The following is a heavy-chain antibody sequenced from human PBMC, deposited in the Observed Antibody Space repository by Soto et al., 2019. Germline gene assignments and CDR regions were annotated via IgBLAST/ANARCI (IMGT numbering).Heavy chain of an antibody. D-gene: IGHD3-22*01. Sequence: SVKVSCKASGYAFTCYYMHWVRQAPGQGLEWMGWINPSGGSTSYAQKFQGRVTMTRDTSTSTVYMELSSLRSEDTAVYYCARDFGYDSTGPRTHYFDYWGQGTLVTVSS. CDR1: GYAFTCYY. J-gene: IGHJ4*02. CDR2: INPSGGST. V-gene: IGHV1-46*01. CDR3: ARDFGYDSTGPRTHYFDY.